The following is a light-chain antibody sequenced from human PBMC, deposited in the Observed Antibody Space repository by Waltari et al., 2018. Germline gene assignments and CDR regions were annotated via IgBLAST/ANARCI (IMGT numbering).Light chain of an antibody. CDR1: SPNLARNS. V-gene: IGLV1-47*01. J-gene: IGLJ2*01. Sequence: QSVLTQPPSASDSPGLRVTISCSGSSPNLARNSYYWYHQPPGTAPKPLIYNNDQRPSGVPDRFSGSRSGTSASLAIGGLRSDDEADYYCASWDDSLRGVVFGGGTKLTVL. CDR2: NND. CDR3: ASWDDSLRGVV.